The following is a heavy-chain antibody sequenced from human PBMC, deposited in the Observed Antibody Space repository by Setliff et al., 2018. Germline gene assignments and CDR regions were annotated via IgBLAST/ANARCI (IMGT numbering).Heavy chain of an antibody. CDR1: GDTFSTYA. CDR2: IIPLLETA. D-gene: IGHD6-13*01. V-gene: IGHV1-69*13. J-gene: IGHJ6*02. Sequence: ASVKVSCKASGDTFSTYALSRVRQAPGQGLEWMGGIIPLLETANYAQKFQGRVAITADESTNTAYIEISSLRYEDTAVYYCARGNMDVVAAGGKYSGLAFWGQGTTVTVSS. CDR3: ARGNMDVVAAGGKYSGLAF.